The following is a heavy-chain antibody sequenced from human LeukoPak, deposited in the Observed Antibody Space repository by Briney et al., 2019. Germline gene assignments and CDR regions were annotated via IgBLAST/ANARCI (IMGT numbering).Heavy chain of an antibody. V-gene: IGHV3-48*04. CDR1: GFTFSSYS. Sequence: GGSLRLSCAASGFTFSSYSMNWVRQAPGKGLEWVSYISSSSSSEYYADSVKGRFTISRDNAKNSLYLQMNSLRAEDTAVYYCVRDWEQWLVRGWGQGTLVTVSS. J-gene: IGHJ4*02. D-gene: IGHD6-19*01. CDR2: ISSSSSSE. CDR3: VRDWEQWLVRG.